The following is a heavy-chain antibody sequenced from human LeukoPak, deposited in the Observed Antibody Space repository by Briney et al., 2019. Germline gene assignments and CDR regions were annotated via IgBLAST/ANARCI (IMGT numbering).Heavy chain of an antibody. CDR1: GGTFSSYA. CDR3: ARAPGNSVDY. J-gene: IGHJ4*02. D-gene: IGHD4-23*01. CDR2: IIPIFGTA. V-gene: IGHV1-69*05. Sequence: GASVKVSCKSSGGTFSSYAISWVRPAPGQGLEWMGGIIPIFGTANYAQKFQGRVTITTDESTSTAYMELSSLRSDDTAVYYCARAPGNSVDYWGQGTLVTVSS.